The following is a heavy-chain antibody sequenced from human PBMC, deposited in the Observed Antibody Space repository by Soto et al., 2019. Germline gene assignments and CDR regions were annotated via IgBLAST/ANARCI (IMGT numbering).Heavy chain of an antibody. D-gene: IGHD3-10*01. CDR2: IYYSGST. CDR1: GGSISSGGYY. V-gene: IGHV4-31*03. CDR3: ARQTDYYGSGAGENWFDP. J-gene: IGHJ5*02. Sequence: SETLSLTCTVSGGSISSGGYYWSWIRQHPGKGLEWIGYIYYSGSTYYNPSLKSRVTISVDTSKNQFSLKLSSVTAADTAVYYCARQTDYYGSGAGENWFDPWGQGTLVTVSS.